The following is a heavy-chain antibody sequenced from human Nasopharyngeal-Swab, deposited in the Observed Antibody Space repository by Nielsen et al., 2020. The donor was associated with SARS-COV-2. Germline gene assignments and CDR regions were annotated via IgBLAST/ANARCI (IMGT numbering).Heavy chain of an antibody. D-gene: IGHD3-22*01. J-gene: IGHJ1*01. Sequence: SVKVSCKASGDTFTKYTFSWVRQAPGLGLEWMGGVIPMSRTANYAQKFQGRVTITADESTSTAYMELSSLRSGDTAVYYCARSHGYYFDSSNFHPGDWGQGTLVTVSS. CDR2: VIPMSRTA. CDR3: ARSHGYYFDSSNFHPGD. V-gene: IGHV1-69*13. CDR1: GDTFTKYT.